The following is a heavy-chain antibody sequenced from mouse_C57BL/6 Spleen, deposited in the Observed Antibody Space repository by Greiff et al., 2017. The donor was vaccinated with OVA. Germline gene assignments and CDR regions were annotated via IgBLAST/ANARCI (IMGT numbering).Heavy chain of an antibody. CDR2: ISGGGGNT. V-gene: IGHV5-9*01. J-gene: IGHJ1*03. CDR3: ARQDYDYGYFDV. Sequence: EVQGVESGGGLVKPGGSLKLSCAASGFTFSSYTMSWVRQTPEKRLEWVATISGGGGNTYYPDSVKGRFTISRDNAKNTLYLQMSSLRSEDTALYYCARQDYDYGYFDVWGTGTTVTVSS. D-gene: IGHD2-4*01. CDR1: GFTFSSYT.